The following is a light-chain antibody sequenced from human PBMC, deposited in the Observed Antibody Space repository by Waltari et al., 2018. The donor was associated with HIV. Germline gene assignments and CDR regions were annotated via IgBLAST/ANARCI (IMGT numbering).Light chain of an antibody. J-gene: IGLJ3*02. CDR1: NIGSKS. V-gene: IGLV3-21*04. CDR2: DAS. Sequence: SYVLTQPPSVSVAPGKTARITCGGNNIGSKSVHWYRQKPGQAPVLVIYDASDRPSGSPERCSGSNSGNTATLTISRVEVGDEADYYCQVWDSSSDHPVFGGGTKLTVL. CDR3: QVWDSSSDHPV.